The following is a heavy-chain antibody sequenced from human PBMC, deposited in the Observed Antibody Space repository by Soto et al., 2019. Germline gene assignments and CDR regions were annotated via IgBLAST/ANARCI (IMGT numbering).Heavy chain of an antibody. V-gene: IGHV3-30*18. CDR3: AKDLDEDYFWGSYRSYCFDY. D-gene: IGHD3-16*02. J-gene: IGHJ4*02. Sequence: QVQRVESGGGVVQPGRSLRLSCAASGFTFSRYGMHWVRQAPGKGMEWVAVISYDGSNKYYADSVKGRFTISRDNCKNTLYLQMNSLRAEDTAVYYCAKDLDEDYFWGSYRSYCFDYWGQGTLVTVSS. CDR2: ISYDGSNK. CDR1: GFTFSRYG.